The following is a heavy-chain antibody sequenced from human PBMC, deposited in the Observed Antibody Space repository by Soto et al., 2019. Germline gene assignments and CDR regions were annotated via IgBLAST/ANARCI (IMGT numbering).Heavy chain of an antibody. J-gene: IGHJ4*02. CDR3: ARDTSPYSSGWNNRPFDS. Sequence: QVQLVESGGGVVQPGRSLRLSCAASGFTFSSYAMHWVRQAPGKGLEWVAIISYDGSSKYYADSVKGRFTISRDNSMNSLYLQMNSLRAEDTAVFYCARDTSPYSSGWNNRPFDSWGQGTLVTVSS. D-gene: IGHD6-19*01. V-gene: IGHV3-30-3*01. CDR2: ISYDGSSK. CDR1: GFTFSSYA.